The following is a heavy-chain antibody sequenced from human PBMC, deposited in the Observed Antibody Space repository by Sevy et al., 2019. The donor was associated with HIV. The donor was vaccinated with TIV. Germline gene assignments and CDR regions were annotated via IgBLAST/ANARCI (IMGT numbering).Heavy chain of an antibody. Sequence: ASVKVSCKASGGTFSSYAISWVRQAPGQGLEWIGGIIPIFGTANYAQKFQGRVTITADESTSTAYMELSSLRSEDTAVYYCARDGSFVVVPAAITNFWFDPWGQGTLVTVSS. J-gene: IGHJ5*02. V-gene: IGHV1-69*13. CDR1: GGTFSSYA. CDR3: ARDGSFVVVPAAITNFWFDP. D-gene: IGHD2-2*01. CDR2: IIPIFGTA.